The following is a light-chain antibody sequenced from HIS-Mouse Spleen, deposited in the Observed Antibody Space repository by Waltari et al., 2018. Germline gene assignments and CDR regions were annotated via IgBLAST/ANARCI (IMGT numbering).Light chain of an antibody. V-gene: IGLV3-25*03. Sequence: SYELTQPPSVSVSPGQTARITCSGDALPKQYASWYHPKPGQAPVLVIYKDSERPSGIPERFSGSSSGTTVTLTISGVQAEDEADYYCQSADSSGTYHVVFGGGTKLTVL. CDR1: ALPKQY. CDR3: QSADSSGTYHVV. CDR2: KDS. J-gene: IGLJ2*01.